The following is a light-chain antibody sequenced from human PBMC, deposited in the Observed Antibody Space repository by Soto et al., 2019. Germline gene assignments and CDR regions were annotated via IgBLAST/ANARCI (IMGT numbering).Light chain of an antibody. Sequence: QSALAQPRSVSGSPEQSVTISCPGTSSDVGGYDYVSWYQQHPGKAPKLMIYDVSKRPSGVPDRFSGSKSGNTASLTISGLQAEDEADYYCCSYAGSYTFDVFGTGTKVTVL. CDR2: DVS. J-gene: IGLJ1*01. CDR3: CSYAGSYTFDV. V-gene: IGLV2-11*01. CDR1: SSDVGGYDY.